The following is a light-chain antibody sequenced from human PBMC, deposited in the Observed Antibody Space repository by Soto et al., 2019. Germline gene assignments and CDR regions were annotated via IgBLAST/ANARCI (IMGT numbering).Light chain of an antibody. J-gene: IGKJ4*01. Sequence: DIVMTQSPDSLTVSLGERATINCKSSQRVLYSSNNKNYLAWFQQKPGQPPKLLIYWASTRESVVPDRFSGSGSGTDFTLTISSLQAEDVALYYCQQYYSTPLTFGGGTKVEIK. V-gene: IGKV4-1*01. CDR3: QQYYSTPLT. CDR2: WAS. CDR1: QRVLYSSNNKNY.